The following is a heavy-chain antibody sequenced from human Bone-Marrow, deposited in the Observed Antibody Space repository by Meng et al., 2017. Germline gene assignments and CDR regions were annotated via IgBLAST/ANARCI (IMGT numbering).Heavy chain of an antibody. D-gene: IGHD2-21*02. CDR1: GFTFSSYW. Sequence: GESLKISCAASGFTFSSYWMSWVRQAPGKGLEWVAVIWYDGSNKYYADSVKGRFTISRDNSKNTLYLQMNSLRAEDTAVYYCARDRYCGGDCGMVLDYWGQGTLVTVSS. CDR3: ARDRYCGGDCGMVLDY. CDR2: IWYDGSNK. V-gene: IGHV3-33*08. J-gene: IGHJ4*02.